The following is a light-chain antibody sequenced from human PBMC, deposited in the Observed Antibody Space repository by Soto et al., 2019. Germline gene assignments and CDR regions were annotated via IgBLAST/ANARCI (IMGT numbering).Light chain of an antibody. V-gene: IGLV2-11*01. J-gene: IGLJ1*01. Sequence: QSVLAQPRSLSGSPGQSVTISCTGPTIGAHSFVSWYQDRPDKVPKLLIYDVSQRPSGIPDRFSGSRSANTASLTISGLQADDAAAYYCCSYTGNKLFVFGTGTKVTGL. CDR3: CSYTGNKLFV. CDR1: TIGAHSF. CDR2: DVS.